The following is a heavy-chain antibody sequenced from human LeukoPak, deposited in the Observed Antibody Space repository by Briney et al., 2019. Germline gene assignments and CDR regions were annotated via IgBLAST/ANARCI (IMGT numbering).Heavy chain of an antibody. V-gene: IGHV3-33*01. J-gene: IGHJ5*02. CDR1: GFSFSNHG. CDR2: IWDDGNNK. CDR3: ARDSYQDYYGRFDP. Sequence: PGGSLRLSCAASGFSFSNHGMHWVRQAPGKRLEWVAVIWDDGNNKRYANSVNGRFTISRDNSENTLYLQKNGLTAEDTAMYYCARDSYQDYYGRFDPWGQGTLVIVSS. D-gene: IGHD3-10*01.